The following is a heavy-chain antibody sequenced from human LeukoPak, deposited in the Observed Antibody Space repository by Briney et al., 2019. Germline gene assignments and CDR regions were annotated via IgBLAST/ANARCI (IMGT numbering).Heavy chain of an antibody. D-gene: IGHD5-18*01. V-gene: IGHV3-48*02. J-gene: IGHJ6*02. CDR2: ISSSDNTI. CDR3: AKDQQLWYYYGMDV. Sequence: GGSLRLSCAASGFAFSDYSMNWVRQAPGKGLEWVSYISSSDNTIHYADSVKGRFTISRDNAKNSLYLEMNSLRDEDTAVYYCAKDQQLWYYYGMDVWGQGTTVTVSS. CDR1: GFAFSDYS.